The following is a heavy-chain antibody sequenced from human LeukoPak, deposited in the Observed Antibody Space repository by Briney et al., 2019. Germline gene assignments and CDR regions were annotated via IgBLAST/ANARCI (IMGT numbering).Heavy chain of an antibody. J-gene: IGHJ4*02. V-gene: IGHV3-23*01. D-gene: IGHD3-22*01. CDR1: GIAFSSNA. Sequence: PAGSLRLSCAASGIAFSSNAMSWVRQTPGKGLEWVSSISSSGDITSYADSVKGRFTISRDKSKNTLYLQMNSLRAEDTAVYYCAKRDTSGYYYFDYWGQGTLVTVSS. CDR2: ISSSGDIT. CDR3: AKRDTSGYYYFDY.